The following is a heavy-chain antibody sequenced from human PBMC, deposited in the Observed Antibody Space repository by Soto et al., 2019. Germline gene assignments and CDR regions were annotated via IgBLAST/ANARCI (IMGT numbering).Heavy chain of an antibody. CDR2: IYYSGTT. V-gene: IGHV4-39*01. CDR1: GASISSSNFY. D-gene: IGHD3-22*01. J-gene: IGHJ4*02. CDR3: ARRNDDSSGYYFDA. Sequence: SETLSLTCTVSGASISSSNFYWGWVRQPPGKGLEWIGNIYYSGTTYYNPSLKGRVTLSVDTPKNQFSLKLSSVTAADTAVYYCARRNDDSSGYYFDAWGKGTLVTVSS.